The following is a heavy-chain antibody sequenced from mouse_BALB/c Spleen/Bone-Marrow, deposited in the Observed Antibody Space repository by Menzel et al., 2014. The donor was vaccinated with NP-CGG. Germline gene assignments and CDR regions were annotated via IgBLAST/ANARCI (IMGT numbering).Heavy chain of an antibody. CDR3: ARSFYGRSMDY. Sequence: QVQLQQPGPELVKPGASVRISCKASGYTFTSYYIHWLKQRPGQGLGWIGWIYPGNVNTKYNEKFKGKATLTADKSSGTAYMQLSSLTSGDSAVYFCARSFYGRSMDYWGQGTSVTVSS. CDR1: GYTFTSYY. J-gene: IGHJ4*01. CDR2: IYPGNVNT. V-gene: IGHV1S56*01. D-gene: IGHD1-1*01.